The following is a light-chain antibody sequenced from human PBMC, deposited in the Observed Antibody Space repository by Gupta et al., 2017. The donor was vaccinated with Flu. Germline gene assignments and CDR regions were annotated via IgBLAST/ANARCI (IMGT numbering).Light chain of an antibody. Sequence: QTVVTQEPSFSVSPGGTVTLTCGLSSGPVSTSHYPSWYQQTPGQAPRTLIYSTKTRSSGVPDRFSGSILGNKAALTITGAQADDESDYYCVLYMGTGICVFGGGTKLTVL. CDR2: STK. CDR3: VLYMGTGICV. V-gene: IGLV8-61*01. CDR1: SGPVSTSHY. J-gene: IGLJ3*02.